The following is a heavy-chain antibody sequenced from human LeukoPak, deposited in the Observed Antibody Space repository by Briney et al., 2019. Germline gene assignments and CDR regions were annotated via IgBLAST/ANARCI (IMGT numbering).Heavy chain of an antibody. D-gene: IGHD6-13*01. J-gene: IGHJ4*02. CDR3: ARATDSSSWYEEGFDY. V-gene: IGHV4-30-4*08. CDR1: GGSISSGDYY. CDR2: IYYSGST. Sequence: SETLSLTCTVSGGSISSGDYYWSWIRRPPGKGLEWIGYIYYSGSTYYNPSLKSRVTISVDTSKNQFSLKLSSVTAADTAVYYCARATDSSSWYEEGFDYWGQGTLVTVSS.